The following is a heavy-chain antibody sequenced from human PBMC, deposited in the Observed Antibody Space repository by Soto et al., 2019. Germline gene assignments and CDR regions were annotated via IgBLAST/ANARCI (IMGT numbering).Heavy chain of an antibody. CDR3: SRDGGEAAAGIYFDY. CDR2: INPNSGGT. CDR1: GYTFTGYY. Sequence: QVQLVQSGAEVKKPGASVKVSCKASGYTFTGYYMHWVRQAPGQGLEWMGWINPNSGGTNYAQKFQGWVTMTRDTSISTAYMELSRLRSDDTAVYYCSRDGGEAAAGIYFDYWGQGTLVTVSS. J-gene: IGHJ4*02. D-gene: IGHD6-13*01. V-gene: IGHV1-2*04.